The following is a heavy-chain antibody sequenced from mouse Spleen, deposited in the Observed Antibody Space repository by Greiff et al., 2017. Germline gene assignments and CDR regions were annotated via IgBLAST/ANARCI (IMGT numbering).Heavy chain of an antibody. CDR1: GFTFSSYG. D-gene: IGHD2-14*01. CDR2: ISGGGSYT. V-gene: IGHV5-9-2*01. J-gene: IGHJ2*01. Sequence: EVMLVESGGGLVKPGGSLKLSCAASGFTFSSYGMSWVRQTPEKRLEWVATISGGGSYTYYPDSVKGRFTISRDNAKNNLYLQMSSLRSEDTALYYCARHEVRYDEGDFDYWGQGTTLTVSS. CDR3: ARHEVRYDEGDFDY.